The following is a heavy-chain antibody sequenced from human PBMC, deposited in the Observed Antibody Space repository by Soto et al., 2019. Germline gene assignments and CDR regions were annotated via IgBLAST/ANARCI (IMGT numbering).Heavy chain of an antibody. CDR1: GFTFSSYA. D-gene: IGHD6-13*01. V-gene: IGHV3-23*01. CDR3: AKFKGARIAGPGFRVFDI. CDR2: ISGSGDST. J-gene: IGHJ3*02. Sequence: EVQLLESGGDLVQPGGSLRLSCAASGFTFSSYAMSWVRQAPGKGLEWVSAISGSGDSTYYADSVKGRFTISRDSSTNTIYLQMNSLRVADTAKYYCAKFKGARIAGPGFRVFDIWGQGTMVTVSS.